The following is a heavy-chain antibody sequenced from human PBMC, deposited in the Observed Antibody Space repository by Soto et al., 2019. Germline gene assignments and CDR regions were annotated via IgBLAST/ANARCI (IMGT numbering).Heavy chain of an antibody. J-gene: IGHJ4*02. V-gene: IGHV1-18*04. CDR3: ARDPPVVVPAAGPIYFDY. D-gene: IGHD2-2*01. Sequence: ASMKVSCKASGYTFTSYGISWVLQAPGQGLEWMGWVSAYNGNTNYAQKLQGRVTMTTDTSTSTAYMELRSLRSDDTAVYYCARDPPVVVPAAGPIYFDYWGQGTLVTVSS. CDR1: GYTFTSYG. CDR2: VSAYNGNT.